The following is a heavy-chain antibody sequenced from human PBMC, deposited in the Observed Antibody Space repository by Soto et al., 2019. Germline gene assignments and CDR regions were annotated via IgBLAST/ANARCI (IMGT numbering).Heavy chain of an antibody. Sequence: PGGSLRLSCAASGFTFSSYAMSWVRQAPGKGLEWVSAISGSGGSTYYADSVKGRFTISRDNSKNTLYLQMNSLRAEDTAVYYCAKDTTVTTFPVARYYFDYWGQGTLVTVSS. CDR3: AKDTTVTTFPVARYYFDY. J-gene: IGHJ4*02. CDR1: GFTFSSYA. V-gene: IGHV3-23*01. D-gene: IGHD4-17*01. CDR2: ISGSGGST.